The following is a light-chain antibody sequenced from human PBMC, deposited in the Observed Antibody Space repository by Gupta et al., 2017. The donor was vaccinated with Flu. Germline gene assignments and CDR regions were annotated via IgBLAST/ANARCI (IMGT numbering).Light chain of an antibody. Sequence: DIVLTHSPSTLSLSPGERATLSCRARQSVSSYLAWHQQKPGQAPRLLIYAASNTATGLPARFSGSASGTDFTLTISILDPEDFAVYYCQQRSNFSITFGQGTRVEIK. J-gene: IGKJ5*01. V-gene: IGKV3-11*01. CDR2: AAS. CDR3: QQRSNFSIT. CDR1: QSVSSY.